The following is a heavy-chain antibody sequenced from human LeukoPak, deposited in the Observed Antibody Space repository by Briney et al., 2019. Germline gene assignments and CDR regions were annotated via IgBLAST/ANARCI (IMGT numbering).Heavy chain of an antibody. V-gene: IGHV1-2*02. CDR2: INPTSGGT. CDR1: GYTFTGYY. J-gene: IGHJ3*01. D-gene: IGHD1-1*01. Sequence: ASVKVSFKASGYTFTGYYMHWVRQAPGQGLEWVGWINPTSGGTNYAQKFQDRVTMTRDTSNNSSYMEVSRLRSDDTAVYDCAREFRTTAWSYDAFDVWGQGTMVTVSS. CDR3: AREFRTTAWSYDAFDV.